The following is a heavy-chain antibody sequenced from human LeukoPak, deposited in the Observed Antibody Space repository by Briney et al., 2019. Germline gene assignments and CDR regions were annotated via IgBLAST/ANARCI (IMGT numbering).Heavy chain of an antibody. D-gene: IGHD3-9*01. CDR1: GFSVSSNH. J-gene: IGHJ6*02. CDR2: LYTDGTT. Sequence: GGSLRLSCAASGFSVSSNHMSWVRQAPGMGLEWVSLLYTDGTTHYADAVKGRFTISRDKSKNTLYLKMNSLRAEDTAVYHCARSRDILRYKYAMDVWGQGTTVTVSS. V-gene: IGHV3-53*01. CDR3: ARSRDILRYKYAMDV.